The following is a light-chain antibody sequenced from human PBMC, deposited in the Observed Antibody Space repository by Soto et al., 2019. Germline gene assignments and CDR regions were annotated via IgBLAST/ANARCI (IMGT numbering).Light chain of an antibody. CDR2: WAS. CDR1: QSVLYNSDNKNY. J-gene: IGKJ4*01. Sequence: DIVMTQSPDSLAVSLGERATINCKSSQSVLYNSDNKNYLAWYQQKPVQPPKLLIYWASTRDSGVPDRFSGSGSGADFTLTISRLQAEDVAVYYCQQYYTTLSFGGGTKVDLK. V-gene: IGKV4-1*01. CDR3: QQYYTTLS.